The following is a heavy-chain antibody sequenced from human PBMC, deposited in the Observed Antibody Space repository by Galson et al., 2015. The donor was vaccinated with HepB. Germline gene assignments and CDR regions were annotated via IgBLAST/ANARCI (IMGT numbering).Heavy chain of an antibody. V-gene: IGHV3-30*03. J-gene: IGHJ4*02. CDR1: GVTFSSYG. Sequence: SLRLSCAASGVTFSSYGMHWVRQAPGKGLEWVAVISYDGGTKYYADSVKGRFTISSDKSRNTLYLQMDSLRPEDTAVCFCAREGDTYRSGRYGSWGQGTLVTVSS. CDR3: AREGDTYRSGRYGS. CDR2: ISYDGGTK. D-gene: IGHD6-13*01.